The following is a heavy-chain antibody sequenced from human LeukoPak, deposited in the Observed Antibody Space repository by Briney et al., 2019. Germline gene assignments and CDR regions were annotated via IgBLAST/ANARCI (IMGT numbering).Heavy chain of an antibody. CDR3: ARGPGIDVAGVFDY. CDR1: GFGFSSYG. D-gene: IGHD6-19*01. Sequence: ASVKVSCKASGFGFSSYGINWVRQAPGQRLEWMGWISAYTGQTKYLQKMRGRVTMTTDKSTNTAYMELRSLTSDDTAVYYCARGPGIDVAGVFDYWGKGSLVIVSS. V-gene: IGHV1-18*04. J-gene: IGHJ4*02. CDR2: ISAYTGQT.